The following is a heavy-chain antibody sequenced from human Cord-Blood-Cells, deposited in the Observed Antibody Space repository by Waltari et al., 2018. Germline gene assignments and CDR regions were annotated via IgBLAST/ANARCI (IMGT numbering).Heavy chain of an antibody. V-gene: IGHV3-9*01. Sequence: EVQLVESGGGLVQPGRSLRLSCAASGFTFDDYAMHWVRQAPGKGLEWVLGISWNSGSIGYADSVKGRFTISRDNAKNSLYLQMNSLRAEDTALYYCAKRYDFWSGLGDWGQGTLVTVSS. CDR2: ISWNSGSI. CDR1: GFTFDDYA. CDR3: AKRYDFWSGLGD. J-gene: IGHJ4*02. D-gene: IGHD3-3*01.